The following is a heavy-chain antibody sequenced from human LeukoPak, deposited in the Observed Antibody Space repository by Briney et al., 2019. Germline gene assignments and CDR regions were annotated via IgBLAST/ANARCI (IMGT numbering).Heavy chain of an antibody. J-gene: IGHJ4*02. CDR2: IYASGST. D-gene: IGHD6-13*01. V-gene: IGHV4-4*07. CDR1: GGSISSYY. Sequence: SETLSLTCTVSGGSISSYYWSWIRQPAGKGLEWIGRIYASGSTNYNASLKSRVIISVDTSKNQFSLKLSSVTAADTAVYYCARGYSSSWSRILDYWGQGTLVTVSS. CDR3: ARGYSSSWSRILDY.